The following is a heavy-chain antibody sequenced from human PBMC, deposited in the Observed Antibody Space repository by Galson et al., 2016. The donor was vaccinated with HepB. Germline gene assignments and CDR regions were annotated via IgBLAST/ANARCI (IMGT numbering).Heavy chain of an antibody. D-gene: IGHD4-17*01. V-gene: IGHV4-39*01. J-gene: IGHJ4*02. CDR1: GGAISSSRHY. CDR3: ARHDYGDFLFDY. Sequence: ETLSLTCAVSGGAISSSRHYWGWIRQPPGKGLEWIAGMYYSGRTYYNPSLKSRVTISVDTSKNQLSLELSSVTAADTAMYYCARHDYGDFLFDYRGQGTLVIVSS. CDR2: MYYSGRT.